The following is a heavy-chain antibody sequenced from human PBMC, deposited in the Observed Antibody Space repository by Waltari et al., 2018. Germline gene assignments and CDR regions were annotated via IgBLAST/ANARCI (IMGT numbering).Heavy chain of an antibody. CDR3: ARDEPIYDSSVYPDY. Sequence: QVQLVESGGGVVQPGRSLRLSCAASGFTFSSYGMHWVRQAPGKGLEWVAVIWYDGINKYYADSVKGRFTISRDNSKNTLYLQMNSLRAEDTAVYYCARDEPIYDSSVYPDYWGQGTLVTVSS. D-gene: IGHD3-22*01. J-gene: IGHJ4*02. V-gene: IGHV3-33*01. CDR2: IWYDGINK. CDR1: GFTFSSYG.